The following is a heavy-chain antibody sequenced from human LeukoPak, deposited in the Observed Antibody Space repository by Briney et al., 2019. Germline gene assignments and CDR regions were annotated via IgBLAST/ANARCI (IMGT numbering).Heavy chain of an antibody. V-gene: IGHV1-8*01. D-gene: IGHD3-22*01. J-gene: IGHJ4*02. CDR2: MNPNTGRT. Sequence: GASVKVSCKASRYTFISYDINWVREAAGQGLEWMGWMNPNTGRTGFAQKFQGRLTMTRDTSISTTYMELSSLRSEDTAVYYCARLSQTPDYYSSGGYYYLGYWGQGTPVTVSS. CDR3: ARLSQTPDYYSSGGYYYLGY. CDR1: RYTFISYD.